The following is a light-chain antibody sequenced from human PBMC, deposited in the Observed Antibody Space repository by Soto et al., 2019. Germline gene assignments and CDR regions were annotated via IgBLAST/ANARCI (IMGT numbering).Light chain of an antibody. Sequence: EIVLTQSPATLSLSPGERATLSCRASQSVSIFLAWYQQKPGQAPRLLIYDASKRATGIPDRFSGSRSGTDYILTISRLEPEDFAVYYCQQGSNWPPLTFGGGTKVEIK. J-gene: IGKJ4*01. CDR1: QSVSIF. V-gene: IGKV3-11*01. CDR3: QQGSNWPPLT. CDR2: DAS.